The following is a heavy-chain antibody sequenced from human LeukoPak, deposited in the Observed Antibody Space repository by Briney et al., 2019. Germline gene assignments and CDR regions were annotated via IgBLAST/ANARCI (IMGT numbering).Heavy chain of an antibody. Sequence: GGSLRLSCVASGFTFRNYGIQWVRQAPGKGLEWVSSISSSSSYIYYADSVKGRFTISRDNAKNSLYLQMNSLRAEDTAVYYCARDQAVVPAAIGYWGQGTLVTVSS. J-gene: IGHJ4*02. CDR1: GFTFRNYG. V-gene: IGHV3-21*01. D-gene: IGHD2-2*01. CDR3: ARDQAVVPAAIGY. CDR2: ISSSSSYI.